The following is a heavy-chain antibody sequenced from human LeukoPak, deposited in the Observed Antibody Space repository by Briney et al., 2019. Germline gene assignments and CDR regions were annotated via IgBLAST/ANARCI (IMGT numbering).Heavy chain of an antibody. J-gene: IGHJ5*02. CDR3: ARVFYGTDYGDSHWFDP. Sequence: ASVKVSCKAFGYTFTRYGVSWVRQAPGQGLEWIGWISGSNGNTNYAQNLQGRVTMTTDSSTSTAYMELRSLRSDDTAVYYCARVFYGTDYGDSHWFDPWGQGTLVTVSS. D-gene: IGHD4-17*01. CDR2: ISGSNGNT. V-gene: IGHV1-18*01. CDR1: GYTFTRYG.